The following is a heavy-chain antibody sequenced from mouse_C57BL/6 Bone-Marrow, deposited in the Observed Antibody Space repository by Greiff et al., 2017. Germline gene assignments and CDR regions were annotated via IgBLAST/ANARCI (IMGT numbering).Heavy chain of an antibody. J-gene: IGHJ3*01. Sequence: EVQLQESGPGLVKPSQSLSLTCSVTGYSITSGYYWNWIRQFPGNKLEWMGYISYDGSNNYNPSLKNRISITRDTSKNQFFLKLNSVTTEDTATYYCASGSYYSNSFAYWGQGTLVTVSA. CDR2: ISYDGSN. CDR1: GYSITSGYY. CDR3: ASGSYYSNSFAY. D-gene: IGHD2-5*01. V-gene: IGHV3-6*01.